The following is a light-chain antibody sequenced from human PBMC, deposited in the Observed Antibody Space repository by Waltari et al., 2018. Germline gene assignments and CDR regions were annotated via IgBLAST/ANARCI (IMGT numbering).Light chain of an antibody. Sequence: QSVLTQPPSVSGAPGQRVTISCTGSGSNIGAGYDVHWYPQLPRAPPKLLIYVSTMRPLGVPDRFFGSTSGTSASLAITGLQAEDEADYYCQSYDTSLSVVFGGGTKLTVL. CDR1: GSNIGAGYD. CDR2: VST. CDR3: QSYDTSLSVV. V-gene: IGLV1-40*01. J-gene: IGLJ3*02.